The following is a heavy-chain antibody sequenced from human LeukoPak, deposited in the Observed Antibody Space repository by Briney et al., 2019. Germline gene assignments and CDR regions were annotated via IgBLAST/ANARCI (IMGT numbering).Heavy chain of an antibody. J-gene: IGHJ4*02. V-gene: IGHV4-39*01. D-gene: IGHD5-18*01. CDR3: ARQLYSYGAYFDY. CDR1: GGSISSSNYY. CDR2: IYYSGST. Sequence: SETLSLTCTVSGGSISSSNYYWGWIRQPPGKGLEWIGSIYYSGSTYYNPSLRSRVTISVDTSKNQFSLKLSSVTAADTAVYYCARQLYSYGAYFDYWGQGTLVTVSS.